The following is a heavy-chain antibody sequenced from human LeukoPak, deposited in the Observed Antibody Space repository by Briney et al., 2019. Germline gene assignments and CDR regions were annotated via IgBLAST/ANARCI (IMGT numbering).Heavy chain of an antibody. J-gene: IGHJ4*02. CDR1: GFTFSSYG. V-gene: IGHV3-23*01. CDR3: AKGWGGYCSGGSCRPIDY. D-gene: IGHD2-15*01. CDR2: ISGSGGST. Sequence: GGTLRLSCAASGFTFSSYGMSWVRQTPGKGLEWVSAISGSGGSTYYADSVKGRFTISRDNSKNTLYLQMNSLRAEDTAVYYCAKGWGGYCSGGSCRPIDYWGQGTLVTVSS.